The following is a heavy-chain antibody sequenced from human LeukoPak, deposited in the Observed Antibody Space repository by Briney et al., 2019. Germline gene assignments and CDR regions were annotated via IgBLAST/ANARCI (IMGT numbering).Heavy chain of an antibody. V-gene: IGHV1-8*01. J-gene: IGHJ4*02. Sequence: ASVKVSCKASGYTFTSSDINWVRQATGQGLEWMAWMNPNTDKTGYARNFQGRVTMTKNISISTAYMEVSSLTYEDTAIYYCARGRPGLASAGIYDFWGQGTLITVSS. D-gene: IGHD6-13*01. CDR2: MNPNTDKT. CDR1: GYTFTSSD. CDR3: ARGRPGLASAGIYDF.